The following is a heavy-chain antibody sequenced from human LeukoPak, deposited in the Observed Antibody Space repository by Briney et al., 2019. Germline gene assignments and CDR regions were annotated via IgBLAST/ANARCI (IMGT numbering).Heavy chain of an antibody. CDR1: GFTVSSNY. CDR3: ARTRRYSYGNPPDA. D-gene: IGHD5-18*01. CDR2: IYSGGNT. J-gene: IGHJ5*02. V-gene: IGHV3-53*01. Sequence: GGSLRLSCAASGFTVSSNYMSWVRQAPGKGLEWVSVIYSGGNTYYVDSVKGRFTISRDNSKNTLYLQMNSLRAEDTAVYYCARTRRYSYGNPPDAWGQGTLVTVSS.